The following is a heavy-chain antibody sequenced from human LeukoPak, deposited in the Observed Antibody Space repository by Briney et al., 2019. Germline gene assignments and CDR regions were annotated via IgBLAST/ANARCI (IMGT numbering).Heavy chain of an antibody. CDR3: ASESGDSSGYYDWNWFDP. Sequence: SQTLSLTCDISGDSVSSNSAAWNWIRQSPSRGLEWLGRTYYRSKWYNDYAVSVKGRITINPDTSKNQFSLQLNSVTPEDTAVYYCASESGDSSGYYDWNWFDPWGQGTLVTVSS. D-gene: IGHD3-22*01. CDR1: GDSVSSNSAA. J-gene: IGHJ5*02. V-gene: IGHV6-1*01. CDR2: TYYRSKWYN.